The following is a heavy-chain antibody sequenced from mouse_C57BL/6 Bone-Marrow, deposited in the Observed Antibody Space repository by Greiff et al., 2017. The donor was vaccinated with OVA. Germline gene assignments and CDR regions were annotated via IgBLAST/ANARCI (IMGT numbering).Heavy chain of an antibody. CDR2: IDPENGDT. CDR3: TSYGNVVY. V-gene: IGHV14-4*01. CDR1: GFNIKDDY. Sequence: EVKLVESGAELVRPGASVKLFCTASGFNIKDDYMHWVKQRPEKGLEWTGWIDPENGDTEYASQFQGKATITADTSSNTSLLQLSSLTSEDTAVYYCTSYGNVVYWGRGTTLPVPS. D-gene: IGHD2-1*01. J-gene: IGHJ2*01.